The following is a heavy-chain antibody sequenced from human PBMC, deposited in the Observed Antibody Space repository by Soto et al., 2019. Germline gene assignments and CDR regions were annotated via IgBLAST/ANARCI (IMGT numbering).Heavy chain of an antibody. CDR3: SRHQVPAAVDYGMDV. D-gene: IGHD2-2*01. CDR1: GFTFSSFS. V-gene: IGHV3-21*02. Sequence: EVQLVESGGGLVMPGGSLRLSCAAFGFTFSSFSMNWVRQAPGKGLEWVASISSSSSYIYYADSVKGRLTISRDKAKNSLFLQMSSLRAGDSALYYCSRHQVPAAVDYGMDVWGRGTTLTVSS. J-gene: IGHJ6*02. CDR2: ISSSSSYI.